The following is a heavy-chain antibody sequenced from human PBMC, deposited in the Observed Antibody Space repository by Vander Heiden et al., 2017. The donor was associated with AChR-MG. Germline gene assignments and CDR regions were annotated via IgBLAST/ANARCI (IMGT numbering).Heavy chain of an antibody. CDR1: GFTFGDFP. D-gene: IGHD4-17*01. CDR3: TRTTVSTTVTAPHDAFDI. Sequence: EVQLVESGGDLVQPGRSLRLSCTASGFTFGDFPMSWVRQAPGKGLEWVGFIRSKAYGGTTEYAASVKGRFTISRDDSKGIAYLQMNSLKTEDTAFYYCTRTTVSTTVTAPHDAFDIWGQGTIITVSS. CDR2: IRSKAYGGTT. V-gene: IGHV3-49*04. J-gene: IGHJ3*02.